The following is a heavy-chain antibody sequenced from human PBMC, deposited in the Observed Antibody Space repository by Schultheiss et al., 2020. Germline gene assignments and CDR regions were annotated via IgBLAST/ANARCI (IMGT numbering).Heavy chain of an antibody. Sequence: GGSLRLSCAASGFTFSSYSMNWVRQAPGKGLEWVAVISYDGSNKYYVDSVKGRFTISRDNAKNSLYLQMNNLRTEDTAVYYCARIALEYYDFWSGSYAMDVWGQGTTVTVSS. J-gene: IGHJ6*02. D-gene: IGHD3-3*01. CDR1: GFTFSSYS. CDR2: ISYDGSNK. V-gene: IGHV3-30*03. CDR3: ARIALEYYDFWSGSYAMDV.